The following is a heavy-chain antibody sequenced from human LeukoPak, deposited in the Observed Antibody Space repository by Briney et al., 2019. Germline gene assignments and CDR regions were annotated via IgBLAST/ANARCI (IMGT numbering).Heavy chain of an antibody. CDR3: ARGRYYDNSVYYYFDY. CDR1: GFTFSSYA. J-gene: IGHJ4*02. V-gene: IGHV3-23*01. D-gene: IGHD3-22*01. Sequence: GGSLGLSCAASGFTFSSYAMSWVRQAPGKGLEWVSAISGSGGSTYYADSVKGRFTISRDTSKNTLYLQMNSLRAEDTAVYYCARGRYYDNSVYYYFDYWGQGTLVTVSS. CDR2: ISGSGGST.